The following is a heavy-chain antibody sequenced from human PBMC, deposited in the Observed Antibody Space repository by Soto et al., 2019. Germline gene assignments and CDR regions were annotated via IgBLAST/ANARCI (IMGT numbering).Heavy chain of an antibody. CDR2: IIPMFGTP. Sequence: SVKVSCKVSGVSFREYAMSWVRQAPGQGLEWMGGIIPMFGTPNYAQKLQGRVTITADESTNTAYMELSSLTSEDTAVYYCARDSTAMVTTSFDYWGQGTLVTVSS. CDR1: GVSFREYA. CDR3: ARDSTAMVTTSFDY. V-gene: IGHV1-69*13. D-gene: IGHD5-18*01. J-gene: IGHJ4*02.